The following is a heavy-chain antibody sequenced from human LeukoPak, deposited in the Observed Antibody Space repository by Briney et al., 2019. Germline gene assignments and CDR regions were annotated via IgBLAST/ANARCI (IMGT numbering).Heavy chain of an antibody. D-gene: IGHD2-21*02. CDR2: IYYSGST. J-gene: IGHJ4*02. CDR3: ARLIVVVTAMDRMGGVVFDY. V-gene: IGHV4-61*08. CDR1: GGSISSGGYY. Sequence: PSETLSLTCTVSGGSISSGGYYWSWIRQHPGQGLEWIGYIYYSGSTNYNPSLKSRVTISVDTSKNQFSLKLSSVTAADTAVYYCARLIVVVTAMDRMGGVVFDYWGQGTLVTVSS.